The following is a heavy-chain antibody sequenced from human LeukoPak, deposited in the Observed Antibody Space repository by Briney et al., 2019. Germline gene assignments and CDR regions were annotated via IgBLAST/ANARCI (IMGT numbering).Heavy chain of an antibody. J-gene: IGHJ4*02. V-gene: IGHV3-23*01. CDR2: SGSGGSP. D-gene: IGHD6-19*01. CDR3: AKGASGWYPGFVY. Sequence: PGGSLRLSCAASGFTFTNYAMNWVRQAPGKGLEWVSTSGSGGSPFYADSVKGRFTISRDNSRNTLYLHMNSLRVEDTAVYYCAKGASGWYPGFVYWGQGIVVTVSS. CDR1: GFTFTNYA.